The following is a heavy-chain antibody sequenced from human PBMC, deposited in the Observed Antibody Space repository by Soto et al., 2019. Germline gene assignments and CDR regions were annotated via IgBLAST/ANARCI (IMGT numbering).Heavy chain of an antibody. J-gene: IGHJ6*03. CDR1: GFTVSSYY. V-gene: IGHV3-66*01. CDR3: ARTYYYYYMDV. CDR2: IYSGGST. Sequence: GGSLRLSCAASGFTVSSYYMSWVRQAPGKGLEWVSVIYSGGSTYYADSVKGRFTISRDNSKNTLYLQMNSLRAEDTAVYYCARTYYYYYMDVWGKGTTVTVSS.